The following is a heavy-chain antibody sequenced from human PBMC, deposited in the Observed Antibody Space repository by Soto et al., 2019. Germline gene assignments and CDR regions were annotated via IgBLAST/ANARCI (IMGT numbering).Heavy chain of an antibody. CDR2: IYHGGST. CDR3: ASVGPCVTSSSDTSHYNFENWLDT. V-gene: IGHV4-38-2*01. Sequence: PSETLSLTCAVSGYSISSGYYWGWLRQPPGKGMEWIGSIYHGGSTYYNPSLNSRVTLSIDMTNNHVSLILNSVTAADTAVYYCASVGPCVTSSSDTSHYNFENWLDTWGQGTLVTVSS. CDR1: GYSISSGYY. D-gene: IGHD1-1*01. J-gene: IGHJ5*02.